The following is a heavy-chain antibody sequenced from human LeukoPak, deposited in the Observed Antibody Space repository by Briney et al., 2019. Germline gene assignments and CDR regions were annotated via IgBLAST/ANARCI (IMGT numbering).Heavy chain of an antibody. Sequence: GGSLRLSCAASGFTFSSDAMHGVRQAPGKGLEWVAVISYDGSNKYYADSVKGRFTISRDNSKNRLYLPMHPLRAQDTALYHCARDLGGERPHASGDPPRRREFRHWAQGPLVTVPS. CDR3: ARDLGGERPHASGDPPRRREFRH. CDR2: ISYDGSNK. J-gene: IGHJ1*01. D-gene: IGHD4-17*01. CDR1: GFTFSSDA. V-gene: IGHV3-30-3*01.